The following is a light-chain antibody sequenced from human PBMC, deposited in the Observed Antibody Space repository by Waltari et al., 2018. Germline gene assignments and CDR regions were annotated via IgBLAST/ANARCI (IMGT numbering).Light chain of an antibody. CDR1: SSAVGTYNF. CDR3: CSYAGTDTVII. CDR2: EVI. V-gene: IGLV2-23*02. J-gene: IGLJ2*01. Sequence: QSALTQPASVSGSPGQSITLPCTGTSSAVGTYNFVSWYQQHPGKDPKLMIYEVIKRPSGVSNRFSGSKSGNTASLTISGLQDEDEADYYCCSYAGTDTVIIFGGGTKVTVL.